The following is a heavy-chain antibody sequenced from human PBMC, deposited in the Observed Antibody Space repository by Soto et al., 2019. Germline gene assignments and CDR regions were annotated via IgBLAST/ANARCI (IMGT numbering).Heavy chain of an antibody. D-gene: IGHD6-25*01. CDR3: ARQSALYGMDV. CDR1: GGSISTRSDY. J-gene: IGHJ6*02. CDR2: LHYSGST. Sequence: QLQLQESGPGLVKPSETLSLTCSVSGGSISTRSDYWGWVRQPPVRGLEWIGNLHYSGSTYSNPSLRSRVTISVDTSKNQFSLKLSSISAADTAVYYCARQSALYGMDVWGQGTTVIVSS. V-gene: IGHV4-39*01.